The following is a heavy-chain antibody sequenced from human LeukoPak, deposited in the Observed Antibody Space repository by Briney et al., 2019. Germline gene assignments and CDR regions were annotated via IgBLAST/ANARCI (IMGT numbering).Heavy chain of an antibody. CDR2: ITNNGDST. D-gene: IGHD3-16*01. Sequence: PGGSLRLSCAASGFTFSSYAMRWVRQAPGKRLGYVSAITNNGDSTYYANSVKGRFIISRDNSKNTLYLQMGSLRAEDMAVYYCARVGDKGAFDYWGQGTLVTVSS. J-gene: IGHJ4*02. CDR3: ARVGDKGAFDY. CDR1: GFTFSSYA. V-gene: IGHV3-64*01.